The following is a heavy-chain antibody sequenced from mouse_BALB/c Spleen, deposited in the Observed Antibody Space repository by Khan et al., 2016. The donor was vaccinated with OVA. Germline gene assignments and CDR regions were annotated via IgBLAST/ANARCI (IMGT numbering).Heavy chain of an antibody. D-gene: IGHD1-1*01. CDR1: GYTFVNYW. Sequence: VQLQQSGAELAKPGASVKMSCKASGYTFVNYWILWVKQRPGQGLEWIGYINPSIGYTENNQNFKDKATLTADKSSSPAYMQLRSLTSEDSAVYDRARRGLRWDFDYWGQGTTLTVSS. V-gene: IGHV1-7*01. J-gene: IGHJ2*01. CDR2: INPSIGYT. CDR3: ARRGLRWDFDY.